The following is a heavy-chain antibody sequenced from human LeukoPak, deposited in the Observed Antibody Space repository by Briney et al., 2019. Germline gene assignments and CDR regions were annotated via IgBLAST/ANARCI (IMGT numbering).Heavy chain of an antibody. V-gene: IGHV3-30*02. D-gene: IGHD5-12*01. CDR1: GFTFSSYG. J-gene: IGHJ4*02. Sequence: PGGSLRLSCAASGFTFSSYGMHWVRQAPGKGLEWVAFIRYDGSNKYYADSVKGRFTISRDNSKNTLYLQMNSLRAEDTAVYYCAKDVGLYSGYGASEVFDYWGQGTLVTVSS. CDR3: AKDVGLYSGYGASEVFDY. CDR2: IRYDGSNK.